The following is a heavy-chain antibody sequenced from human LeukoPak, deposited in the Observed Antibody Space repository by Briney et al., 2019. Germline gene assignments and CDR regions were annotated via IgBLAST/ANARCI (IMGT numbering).Heavy chain of an antibody. CDR3: ARVKGYCSSASCRDPWIGENWFAP. V-gene: IGHV3-7*01. J-gene: IGHJ5*01. Sequence: PGGSLRLSCAASGFTFSSYWMSWVRQAPGKGREGVANIKQDGSENYYVDSVKGRFTISRDNAKNSLYQQMNSLRAEDTAVYYWARVKGYCSSASCRDPWIGENWFAPSGQGTLASASS. CDR2: IKQDGSEN. CDR1: GFTFSSYW. D-gene: IGHD2-2*01.